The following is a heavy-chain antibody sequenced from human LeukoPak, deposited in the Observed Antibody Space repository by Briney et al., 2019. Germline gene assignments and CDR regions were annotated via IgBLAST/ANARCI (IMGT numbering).Heavy chain of an antibody. V-gene: IGHV4-34*01. D-gene: IGHD2-15*01. CDR1: GGSFSGYY. CDR3: ARAKRRYCSGGSCPPDNWFDP. Sequence: PSETLSLTCAVYGGSFSGYYWSWIRQPPGKGLEWIGEINHSGSTNYNPSLKSRVTISVDTSKNQFSLKLSSVTAADTDVYYCARAKRRYCSGGSCPPDNWFDPWGEGTLVSVS. J-gene: IGHJ5*02. CDR2: INHSGST.